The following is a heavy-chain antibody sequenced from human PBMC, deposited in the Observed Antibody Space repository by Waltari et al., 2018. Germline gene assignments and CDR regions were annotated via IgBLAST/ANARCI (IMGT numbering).Heavy chain of an antibody. CDR3: AKDKGPAYSSGWYGGAFDI. CDR2: IIPIFGTA. CDR1: GGTFSSYA. D-gene: IGHD6-19*01. J-gene: IGHJ3*02. Sequence: QVQLVQSGAEVKKPGSSVKVSCKASGGTFSSYAISWVRQAPGQGLEWMGGIIPIFGTANYAQKFQGRVTITADESTSTAYMELSSLRAEDTALYYCAKDKGPAYSSGWYGGAFDIWGQGTMVTVSS. V-gene: IGHV1-69*01.